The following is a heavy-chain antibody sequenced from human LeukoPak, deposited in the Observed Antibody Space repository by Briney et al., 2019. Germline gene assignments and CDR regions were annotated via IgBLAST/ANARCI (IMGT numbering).Heavy chain of an antibody. J-gene: IGHJ6*02. CDR3: ARGGTVTTSLHYYGMDV. V-gene: IGHV1-46*01. Sequence: GASVKVSCKASGYTFTSYYVHWVRQAPGQGLEWMGIINPSGGSTSYAQKFQGRVTMTRDTSTSTVYMELSSLRSEDTAVYYCARGGTVTTSLHYYGMDVWGQGTTVTVSS. D-gene: IGHD4-17*01. CDR2: INPSGGST. CDR1: GYTFTSYY.